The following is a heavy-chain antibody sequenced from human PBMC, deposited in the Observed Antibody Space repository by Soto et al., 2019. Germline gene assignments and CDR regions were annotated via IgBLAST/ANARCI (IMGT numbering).Heavy chain of an antibody. CDR1: GYTFTSYG. CDR2: ISAYNGNT. V-gene: IGHV1-18*01. J-gene: IGHJ3*02. D-gene: IGHD2-15*01. CDR3: ARDQSRIVVVAAATDASDI. Sequence: GASVKVSCKASGYTFTSYGISWVRQAPGQGLEWMGWISAYNGNTNYAQKLQGRVTMTTDTSTSTAYMELRSLRSDDTAVYYCARDQSRIVVVAAATDASDIWRQGTMVTVSS.